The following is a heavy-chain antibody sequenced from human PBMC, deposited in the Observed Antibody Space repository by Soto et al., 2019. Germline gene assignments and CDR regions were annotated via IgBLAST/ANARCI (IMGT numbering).Heavy chain of an antibody. V-gene: IGHV4-31*02. CDR1: DDSITGGGDY. CDR2: IYYRGST. CDR3: ARGGSGTYHV. J-gene: IGHJ4*02. D-gene: IGHD3-10*01. Sequence: SETLSLTCSVSDDSITGGGDYWSWIRQHPAKGLEWIGSIYYRGSTYYNPSLRSRGTISLDPSQARLSLRLTSLTAADTATYYCARGGSGTYHVWGQGTLVTVSS.